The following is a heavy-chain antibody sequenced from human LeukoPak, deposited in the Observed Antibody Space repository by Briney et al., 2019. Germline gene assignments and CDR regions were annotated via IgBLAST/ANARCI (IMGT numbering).Heavy chain of an antibody. Sequence: SETLSLTCTVSGGSISSYYWSWIRQPPGKGLEWIGYIYYSGSTNYNPSLKSRVTISVDTSKNQFSLKLSSVTAADTAVYYCARAPKLYSLPYYMDVWGKGTTVTVSS. CDR1: GGSISSYY. D-gene: IGHD1-26*01. V-gene: IGHV4-59*01. J-gene: IGHJ6*03. CDR2: IYYSGST. CDR3: ARAPKLYSLPYYMDV.